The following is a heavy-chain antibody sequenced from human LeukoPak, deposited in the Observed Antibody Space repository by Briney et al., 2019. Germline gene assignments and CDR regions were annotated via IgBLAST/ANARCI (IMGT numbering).Heavy chain of an antibody. J-gene: IGHJ5*02. Sequence: GGSLRLSCAASGFTFSSYAMSWVRQAPGKGLEWVSAISGSGGSTYYADSVKGRFTISRDNSKNTLYLRMNSLRAEDTAVYYCAKAIVGTGWFDPWGQGTLVTVSS. CDR2: ISGSGGST. V-gene: IGHV3-23*01. D-gene: IGHD7-27*01. CDR3: AKAIVGTGWFDP. CDR1: GFTFSSYA.